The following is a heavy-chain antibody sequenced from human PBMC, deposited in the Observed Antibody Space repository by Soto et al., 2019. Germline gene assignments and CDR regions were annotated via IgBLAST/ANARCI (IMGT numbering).Heavy chain of an antibody. CDR3: AMDLYGGSSRSDY. Sequence: QVQLVESGGGVVQPGRSLRVSCVASGVTFSNNGIHWVRQAPGKGLEWVAVISSDGSKKYYADSVKGRFTISRDNSKNTLYLQMNSLRAEDTAVYYCAMDLYGGSSRSDYWGQGTLVTVSS. V-gene: IGHV3-30*03. J-gene: IGHJ4*02. CDR2: ISSDGSKK. D-gene: IGHD2-15*01. CDR1: GVTFSNNG.